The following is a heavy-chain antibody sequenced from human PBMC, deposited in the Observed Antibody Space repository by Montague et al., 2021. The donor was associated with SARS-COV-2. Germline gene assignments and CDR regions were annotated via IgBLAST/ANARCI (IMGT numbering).Heavy chain of an antibody. CDR1: GGSIGSSSYY. V-gene: IGHV4-39*07. CDR3: ARDPSRQPLLYPIGDYYYGMDV. Sequence: SETLSLTCTVSGGSIGSSSYYWGWIRQAPGKGLEWIGSIYYSGSTYYNPSLKSRVTISVDTSKNQFSLKLSSVAAADTAVYYCARDPSRQPLLYPIGDYYYGMDVWGQGTTVTVSS. CDR2: IYYSGST. J-gene: IGHJ6*02. D-gene: IGHD2-2*02.